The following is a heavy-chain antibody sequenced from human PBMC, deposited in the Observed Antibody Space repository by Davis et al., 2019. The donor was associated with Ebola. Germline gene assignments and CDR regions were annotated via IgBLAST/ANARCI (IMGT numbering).Heavy chain of an antibody. V-gene: IGHV5-51*01. D-gene: IGHD3-10*01. Sequence: PGGSLRLSCKGSGYGFADYWIAWVRQTPGKGLEWMGVIYAGDSDTRYSPSFQGQVTISADKSFSTAYLQWSGLKASDTAMYYCARMGKSYYDSLWDYWGQGTLVTVSS. CDR1: GYGFADYW. J-gene: IGHJ4*02. CDR3: ARMGKSYYDSLWDY. CDR2: IYAGDSDT.